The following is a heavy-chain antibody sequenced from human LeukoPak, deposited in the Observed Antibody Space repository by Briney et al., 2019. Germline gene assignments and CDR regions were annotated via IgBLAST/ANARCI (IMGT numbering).Heavy chain of an antibody. D-gene: IGHD3-22*01. CDR2: INPNSGGT. J-gene: IGHJ4*02. CDR1: GYTFTGYY. Sequence: GASVKVSCKASGYTFTGYYMHWVRQAPGQGLEWMGWINPNSGGTNYAQKFQGRVTMTRDTSISTAYMELSSLRSEDTAVYYCARHYYDSSGQGYWGQGTLVTVSS. V-gene: IGHV1-2*02. CDR3: ARHYYDSSGQGY.